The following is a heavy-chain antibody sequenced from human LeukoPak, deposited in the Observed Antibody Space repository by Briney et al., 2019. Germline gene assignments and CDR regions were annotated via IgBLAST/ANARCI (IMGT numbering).Heavy chain of an antibody. V-gene: IGHV3-23*01. CDR1: GFTFSSYA. Sequence: GGSLRLSCAASGFTFSSYAMSWVRQAPRKGLEWVSAISGSGGSTYYADSVKGRFTISRDNSKNTLYLQMNSLRAEDTAVYYCAKDSSSWYRYNFDYWGQGTLVTVSS. CDR3: AKDSSSWYRYNFDY. J-gene: IGHJ4*02. CDR2: ISGSGGST. D-gene: IGHD6-13*01.